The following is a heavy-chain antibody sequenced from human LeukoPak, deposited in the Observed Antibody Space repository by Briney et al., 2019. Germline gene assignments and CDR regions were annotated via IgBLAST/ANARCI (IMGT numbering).Heavy chain of an antibody. CDR2: IYYTGST. D-gene: IGHD7-27*01. CDR1: GGSVSDYY. J-gene: IGHJ4*02. Sequence: SETLSLTCTISGGSVSDYYWSRIRQSPGKGLEWIGYIYYTGSTSYNPSLKSRVTISADTSKNEFSLKLNSVTAADTAVYYCASRKLGNDYWGQGTLVTVSS. V-gene: IGHV4-59*02. CDR3: ASRKLGNDY.